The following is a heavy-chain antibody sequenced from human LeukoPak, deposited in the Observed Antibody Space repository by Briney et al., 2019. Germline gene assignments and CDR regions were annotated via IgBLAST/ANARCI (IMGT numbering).Heavy chain of an antibody. Sequence: SETLSLTCTVSGGSISSSSYNWGWIRQPPGKGLEWIGSIYYSGSTYYNPSLKSRVTISVDTSKNQFSLKLSSVTAADTAVYYCATSLEWLLPFDYWGQGTLVTVSS. D-gene: IGHD3-3*01. CDR2: IYYSGST. J-gene: IGHJ4*02. CDR1: GGSISSSSYN. CDR3: ATSLEWLLPFDY. V-gene: IGHV4-39*01.